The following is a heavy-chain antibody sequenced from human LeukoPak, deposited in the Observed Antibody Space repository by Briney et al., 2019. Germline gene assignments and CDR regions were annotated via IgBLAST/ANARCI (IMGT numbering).Heavy chain of an antibody. Sequence: SVKVSCEASGGTFSSYAISWVRQAPGQGLEWTGGIIPIFGTANYAQKFQGRVTITTDESTSTAYMELSSLRSEDTAVYYCARVGGSLWFGELLSDAFDIWGQGTMVTVSS. J-gene: IGHJ3*02. CDR2: IIPIFGTA. V-gene: IGHV1-69*05. D-gene: IGHD3-10*01. CDR3: ARVGGSLWFGELLSDAFDI. CDR1: GGTFSSYA.